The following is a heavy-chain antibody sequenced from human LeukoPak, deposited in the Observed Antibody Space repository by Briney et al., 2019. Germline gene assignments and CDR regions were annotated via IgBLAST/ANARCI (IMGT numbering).Heavy chain of an antibody. J-gene: IGHJ5*02. CDR3: ARSSGYYYETNWFDP. CDR1: GGSISSYN. D-gene: IGHD3-22*01. Sequence: SETLSLTCTVSGGSISSYNWSWIRQPPGKGLEWIGYIYYSGSTNYNPSLKSRVTISVDTSKNQFSLKLSSVTAADTAVYYCARSSGYYYETNWFDPWGQGTLVTVSS. V-gene: IGHV4-59*01. CDR2: IYYSGST.